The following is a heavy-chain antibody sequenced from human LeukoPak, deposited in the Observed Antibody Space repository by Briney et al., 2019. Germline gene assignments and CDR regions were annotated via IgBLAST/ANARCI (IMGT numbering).Heavy chain of an antibody. V-gene: IGHV3-74*01. CDR2: ISSDGTST. CDR1: GFTFSRYW. J-gene: IGHJ4*02. Sequence: GGSLRLSCAPSGFTFSRYWMHWVRQGPGKGLVWVSRISSDGTSTSYADSVKGRFTISRDNAKNTLYLQMNSLRAEDTAVYYCARVHYGDYVDYWGQGTLVTVSS. CDR3: ARVHYGDYVDY. D-gene: IGHD4-17*01.